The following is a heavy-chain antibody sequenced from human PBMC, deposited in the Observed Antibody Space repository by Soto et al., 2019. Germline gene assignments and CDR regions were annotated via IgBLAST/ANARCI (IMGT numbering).Heavy chain of an antibody. D-gene: IGHD4-17*01. V-gene: IGHV1-18*01. Sequence: SVKVSCKASGYTFTSYGISWVRQAPGQGLEWMGWISAYNGNTNYAQKLQGRVTMTTDTSTSTAYMELRSLRSDDTAVYYCARTMTTVVTPLPFDYWGQGTLVTVSS. CDR1: GYTFTSYG. CDR3: ARTMTTVVTPLPFDY. CDR2: ISAYNGNT. J-gene: IGHJ4*02.